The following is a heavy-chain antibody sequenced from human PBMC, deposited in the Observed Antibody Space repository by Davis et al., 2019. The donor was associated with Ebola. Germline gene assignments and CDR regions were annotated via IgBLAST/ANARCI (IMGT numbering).Heavy chain of an antibody. D-gene: IGHD2-21*02. Sequence: PGGSLRLSCAASGFTFSGSAMHWVRQASGKGLEWVGRIRSKANSYATAYAASVKGRFTISRDDSKNTAYLQMNSLKTEDTAVYYCTWRVTSPYGMDVWGQGTTVTVSS. V-gene: IGHV3-73*01. CDR2: IRSKANSYAT. CDR1: GFTFSGSA. J-gene: IGHJ6*02. CDR3: TWRVTSPYGMDV.